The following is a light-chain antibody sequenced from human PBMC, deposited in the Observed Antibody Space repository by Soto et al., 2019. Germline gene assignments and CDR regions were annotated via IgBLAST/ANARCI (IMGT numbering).Light chain of an antibody. Sequence: EIVLTQSPGTLSLSPGERVTLSCRASQSVSSSYLAWYQQKPGQAPRLLIYGASSWATGIPDRSSGSGFGTDFTVTISSLEPEDFGVYYCHQYVSSTWTFGQGTKVEIK. CDR2: GAS. J-gene: IGKJ1*01. CDR3: HQYVSSTWT. V-gene: IGKV3-20*01. CDR1: QSVSSSY.